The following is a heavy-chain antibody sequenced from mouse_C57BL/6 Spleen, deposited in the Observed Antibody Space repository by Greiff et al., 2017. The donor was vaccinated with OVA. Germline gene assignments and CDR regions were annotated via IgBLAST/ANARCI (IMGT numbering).Heavy chain of an antibody. Sequence: VQLQQPGAELVKPGASVKLSCKASGYTFTSYWMQWVKQRPGQGLEWIGEIDPSDSYTNYNQKFKGKATLTVDTSSSTAYMQLSSLTSEDSAVYYCARPYYGAMDYWGQGTSVTVSS. CDR3: ARPYYGAMDY. V-gene: IGHV1-50*01. CDR1: GYTFTSYW. CDR2: IDPSDSYT. J-gene: IGHJ4*01. D-gene: IGHD1-1*01.